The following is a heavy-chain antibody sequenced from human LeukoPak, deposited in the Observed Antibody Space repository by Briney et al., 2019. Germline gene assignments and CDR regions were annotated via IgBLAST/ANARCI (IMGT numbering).Heavy chain of an antibody. CDR3: AKVAVPVITSYYMDV. V-gene: IGHV3-48*03. CDR1: GFTFSSYE. CDR2: ISSSGSTI. D-gene: IGHD3-16*01. Sequence: GGSLRLSCAASGFTFSSYEMNWVRQAPGKGLEWVSYISSSGSTIYYADSVKGRFTISRDNSKNTLYLQMNSLRAEDTAVYYCAKVAVPVITSYYMDVWGKGTTVTVSS. J-gene: IGHJ6*03.